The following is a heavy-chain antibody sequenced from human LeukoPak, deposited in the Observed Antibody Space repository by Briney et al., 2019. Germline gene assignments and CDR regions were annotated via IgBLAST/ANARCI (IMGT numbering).Heavy chain of an antibody. J-gene: IGHJ6*04. D-gene: IGHD2-2*01. Sequence: PGGSPRLSCAASGFTFSDYYMNWIRLAPGKGLEWVSSISTSSTYTNYADSVRGRFTISRDNANNSLYLQMNSLRAEDTAVYYCERAQVVPAATYYYYYGMDVWGKGTTVTVSS. CDR3: ERAQVVPAATYYYYYGMDV. CDR2: ISTSSTYT. V-gene: IGHV3-11*06. CDR1: GFTFSDYY.